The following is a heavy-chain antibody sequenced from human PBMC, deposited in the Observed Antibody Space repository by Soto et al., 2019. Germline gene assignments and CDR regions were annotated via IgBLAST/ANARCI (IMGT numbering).Heavy chain of an antibody. CDR3: ARDRGSYGWTAYYFDY. CDR1: GFTVSSNY. Sequence: EVQLVESGGGLVQPGGSLRLSCAASGFTVSSNYMSWVRQAPGKGLEWVSVIYSGGSTYYADSVKGRFTISRDNSKNTLYLQMNSLRAEDTAVYYCARDRGSYGWTAYYFDYWGQGTLVTVSS. CDR2: IYSGGST. V-gene: IGHV3-66*01. J-gene: IGHJ4*02. D-gene: IGHD1-26*01.